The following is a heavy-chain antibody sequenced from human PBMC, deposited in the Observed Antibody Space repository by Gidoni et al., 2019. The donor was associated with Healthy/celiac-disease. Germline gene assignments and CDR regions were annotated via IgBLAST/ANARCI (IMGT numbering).Heavy chain of an antibody. D-gene: IGHD6-19*01. Sequence: EVQLLESGGGLVQPGGSLRLSCAASGFTFSSYAMSWVRQAPGKGLEWVSAISGSGGSTYYADAVKGRFTISRDNSKNTLYLQMNSLRAEDTAVYYCAKDLAAVGVKGWEDYWGQGTLVTVSS. J-gene: IGHJ4*02. CDR1: GFTFSSYA. CDR3: AKDLAAVGVKGWEDY. CDR2: ISGSGGST. V-gene: IGHV3-23*01.